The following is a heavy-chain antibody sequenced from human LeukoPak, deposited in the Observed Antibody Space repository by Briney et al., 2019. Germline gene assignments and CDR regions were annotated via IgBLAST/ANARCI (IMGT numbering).Heavy chain of an antibody. D-gene: IGHD6-13*01. CDR2: IRQDGGRT. V-gene: IGHV3-7*03. Sequence: PGGSLRLSCEASGLTFSRDWMGWVRQAPGKGLEWVSNIRQDGGRTCYADSVKGRFTISRDNAKNSLYLQMNSLRAEDTALYYCAKDVAAAGRGYFQHWGQGTLVTVSS. CDR1: GLTFSRDW. J-gene: IGHJ1*01. CDR3: AKDVAAAGRGYFQH.